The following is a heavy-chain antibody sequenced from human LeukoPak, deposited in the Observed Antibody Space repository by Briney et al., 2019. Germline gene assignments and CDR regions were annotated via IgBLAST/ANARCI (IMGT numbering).Heavy chain of an antibody. CDR3: ATRGYDYWYFDL. Sequence: GGSLRLSCAASGFTFSSYGMHWVRQAPGKGLEWVAVIWYDGSNKYYADSVKGRFTISRDNSKNTLYLQMNSLRAEDAAVYYCATRGYDYWYFDLWGRGTLVTVSS. CDR1: GFTFSSYG. D-gene: IGHD5-12*01. V-gene: IGHV3-33*01. J-gene: IGHJ2*01. CDR2: IWYDGSNK.